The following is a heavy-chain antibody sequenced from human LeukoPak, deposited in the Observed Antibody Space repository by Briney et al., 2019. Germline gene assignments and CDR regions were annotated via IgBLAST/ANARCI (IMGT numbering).Heavy chain of an antibody. CDR2: IIPILGIA. J-gene: IGHJ3*02. V-gene: IGHV1-69*04. D-gene: IGHD2-2*02. CDR1: GGTFSSYA. Sequence: SVKVSCKASGGTFSSYAISWVRQAPGQGLEWMGRIIPILGIANYAQKFQGRVTITTDESTSTAYMELSSLRSEDTAVYYCARARVVVPAAIHIYAFDIWGQGTMVTVSS. CDR3: ARARVVVPAAIHIYAFDI.